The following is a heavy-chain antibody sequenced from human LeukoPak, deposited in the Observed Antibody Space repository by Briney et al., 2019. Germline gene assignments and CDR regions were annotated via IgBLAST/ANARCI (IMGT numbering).Heavy chain of an antibody. Sequence: PGGSLRLSCAASGFTFSSYWMHWVRQAPGKGLVWVSRINSDGSSTSYADSVKGRFTISRDNAKNTLYLQMNSLRSDDTAVYYCARGVAGVYFYYYMDVWGKGTTVTVSS. CDR2: INSDGSST. CDR3: ARGVAGVYFYYYMDV. V-gene: IGHV3-74*01. J-gene: IGHJ6*03. CDR1: GFTFSSYW. D-gene: IGHD1-14*01.